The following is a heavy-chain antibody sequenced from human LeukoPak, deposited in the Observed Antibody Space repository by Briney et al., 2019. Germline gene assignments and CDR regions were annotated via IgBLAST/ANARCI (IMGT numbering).Heavy chain of an antibody. V-gene: IGHV3-53*01. Sequence: PGGSLRLSCAASGFTVSSNYMSWVRQAPGKGLEWVSVIYSGGSTYYADSVKGRFTISRDNSKNTLYLQMNSLRAEDTAVYYCAWQYSGSYSTGRYLDYWGQGTLVTVSS. CDR3: AWQYSGSYSTGRYLDY. CDR2: IYSGGST. D-gene: IGHD1-26*01. CDR1: GFTVSSNY. J-gene: IGHJ4*02.